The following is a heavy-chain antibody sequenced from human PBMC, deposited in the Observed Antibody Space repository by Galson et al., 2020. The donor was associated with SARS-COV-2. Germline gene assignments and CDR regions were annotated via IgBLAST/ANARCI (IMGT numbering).Heavy chain of an antibody. J-gene: IGHJ6*02. CDR1: GFPFSDYY. CDR2: IRSGGTII. Sequence: GGSLRLSCAASGFPFSDYYMSWIRQAPGRGLEWVSYIRSGGTIIYYADSVRGRFTISRDNAKNSLYLQMNSLRAEDTAVYFCVCFFHYHGGWYYNGMDVWGQGTTVTVSS. V-gene: IGHV3-11*01. D-gene: IGHD2-2*01. CDR3: VCFFHYHGGWYYNGMDV.